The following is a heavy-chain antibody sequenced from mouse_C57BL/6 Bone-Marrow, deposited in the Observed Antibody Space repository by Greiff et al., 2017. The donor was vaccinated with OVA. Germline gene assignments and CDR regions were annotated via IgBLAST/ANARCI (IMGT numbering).Heavy chain of an antibody. CDR2: SRNKANDYTT. Sequence: EVMLVESGGGLVQSGRSLRLSCATSGFTFSDFYMEWVRQAPGKGLEWIAASRNKANDYTTEYSASVKGRFIVSRDTSQSILYLQMNALRAEDTAIYYCARDANWHAMDYWGQGTSVTVSS. CDR1: GFTFSDFY. J-gene: IGHJ4*01. CDR3: ARDANWHAMDY. V-gene: IGHV7-1*01.